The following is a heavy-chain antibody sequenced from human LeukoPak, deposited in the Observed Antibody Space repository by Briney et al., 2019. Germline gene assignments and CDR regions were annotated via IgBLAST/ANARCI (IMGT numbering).Heavy chain of an antibody. CDR1: GFTFSSYA. CDR3: AKGTSVVVPAAIAT. V-gene: IGHV3-23*01. CDR2: ISGSGGST. Sequence: GGSLRLSCAASGFTFSSYAMSWVRQAPGKWLEWVSAISGSGGSTYYADSVKGRFTISRDNSKNTLYLQMNSLRAEDTAVYYCAKGTSVVVPAAIATWGQGTLVTVSS. D-gene: IGHD2-2*01. J-gene: IGHJ5*02.